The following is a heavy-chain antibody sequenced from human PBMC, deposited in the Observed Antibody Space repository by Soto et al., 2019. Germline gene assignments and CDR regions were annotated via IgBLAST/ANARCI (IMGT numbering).Heavy chain of an antibody. CDR1: GFSFSSYA. Sequence: EVQLLESGGDLVQPGGSLRLACAASGFSFSSYAMVWVRQAPGKGLEWVSVISARGGSSYFADSVKGRFTISRDNSKKVLSLETNSPRAEDAGTYVCAKGANEYSASVDPWGQGTLVLVSS. V-gene: IGHV3-23*01. D-gene: IGHD5-12*01. J-gene: IGHJ5*02. CDR2: ISARGGSS. CDR3: AKGANEYSASVDP.